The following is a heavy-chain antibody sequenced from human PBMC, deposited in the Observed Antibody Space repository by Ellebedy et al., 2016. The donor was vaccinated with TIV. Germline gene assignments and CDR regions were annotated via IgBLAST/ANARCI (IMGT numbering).Heavy chain of an antibody. CDR2: INHSGST. Sequence: SETLSLXXAVYGWSFSGHYWSWIRQPPGKGLEWIGEINHSGSTNYNPSLKSRVTISVDTSKNQFSLKLSSVTAADTAVYYCARGVNYYDSSGFPHGVYYYYMDVWGKGTTVTVSS. CDR3: ARGVNYYDSSGFPHGVYYYYMDV. CDR1: GWSFSGHY. D-gene: IGHD3-22*01. J-gene: IGHJ6*03. V-gene: IGHV4-34*01.